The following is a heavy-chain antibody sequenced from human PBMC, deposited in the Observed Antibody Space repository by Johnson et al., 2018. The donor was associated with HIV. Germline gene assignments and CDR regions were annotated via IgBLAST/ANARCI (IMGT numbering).Heavy chain of an antibody. D-gene: IGHD6-13*01. CDR3: AKCPSVSTCDAFDI. V-gene: IGHV3-15*01. CDR2: IKSKTEDGTT. Sequence: VQLVESGGGLVKPGGSLRLSCAASGFTFSNAWMSWVRQAPGKGLEWVGRIKSKTEDGTTDYAAPVTGRFTISRDNFKNTLHLQMNSLRAEDTAVYYCAKCPSVSTCDAFDIWGQGTMVTVPS. CDR1: GFTFSNAW. J-gene: IGHJ3*02.